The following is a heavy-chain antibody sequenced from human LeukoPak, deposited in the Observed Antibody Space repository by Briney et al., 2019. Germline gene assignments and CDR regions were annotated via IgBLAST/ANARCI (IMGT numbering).Heavy chain of an antibody. CDR1: GGSFSGYY. D-gene: IGHD3-3*01. J-gene: IGHJ6*04. Sequence: LETLSLTCAVYGGSFSGYYWSWIRQPPGKGLEWIGEINHSGSTTYNPSLKSRVTISVDTSKNQFSLKLSSVTAADTAVYYCARLSLWSGYKMTIGRDVWGKGTTVTVSS. CDR2: INHSGST. CDR3: ARLSLWSGYKMTIGRDV. V-gene: IGHV4-34*01.